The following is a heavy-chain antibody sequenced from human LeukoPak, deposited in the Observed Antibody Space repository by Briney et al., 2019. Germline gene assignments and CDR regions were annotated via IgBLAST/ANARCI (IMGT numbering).Heavy chain of an antibody. CDR2: IYHSGST. J-gene: IGHJ6*03. D-gene: IGHD2-2*01. Sequence: PSETLSLTCTVSGYSISSGYYWGWIRQPPGKGLEWIGNIYHSGSTYYNPSLKSRVTISVDTSKNQFSLKLSSVTAADTAVYYCARDQETYCSSTSCYEYSYYMYVWGKRATVTMSS. V-gene: IGHV4-38-2*02. CDR3: ARDQETYCSSTSCYEYSYYMYV. CDR1: GYSISSGYY.